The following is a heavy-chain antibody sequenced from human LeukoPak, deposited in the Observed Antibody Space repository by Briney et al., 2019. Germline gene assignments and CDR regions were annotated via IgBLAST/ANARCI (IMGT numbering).Heavy chain of an antibody. CDR3: ARNTFLWSGSSPFDP. D-gene: IGHD3-3*01. J-gene: IGHJ5*02. V-gene: IGHV1-18*01. Sequence: ASVKVSCKASGYTFTSYGISWVRQAPGQGLEWMGWISAYNGNTNYAQKLQGRVTMTTDTSTSTAYMELRSLRSDDTAVYYCARNTFLWSGSSPFDPWGQGTPVTVSS. CDR1: GYTFTSYG. CDR2: ISAYNGNT.